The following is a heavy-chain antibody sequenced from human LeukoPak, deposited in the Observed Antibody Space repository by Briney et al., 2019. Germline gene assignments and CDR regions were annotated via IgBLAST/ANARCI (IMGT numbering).Heavy chain of an antibody. CDR1: GYIFTNYY. CDR3: ARDHGSAYYRAPRH. D-gene: IGHD3-10*01. J-gene: IGHJ4*02. V-gene: IGHV1-46*01. Sequence: ASVKVSCKASGYIFTNYYMHWVRQAPGQGLEWMGIINPSGGSTTYAQKFQGRVTMTRGTSTSTVYMELSSLRSEDTAVYYCARDHGSAYYRAPRHWGQGTLVTVSS. CDR2: INPSGGST.